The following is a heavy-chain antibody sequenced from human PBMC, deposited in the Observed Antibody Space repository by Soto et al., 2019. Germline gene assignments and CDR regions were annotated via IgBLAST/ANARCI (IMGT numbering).Heavy chain of an antibody. CDR1: GGSISSSSYY. J-gene: IGHJ4*02. CDR2: IYYSGST. D-gene: IGHD5-18*01. Sequence: QLQLQESGPGLVKPSETLSLTCTVSGGSISSSSYYWGWIRQPPGKGLEWIGSIYYSGSTYYNPSRKSRVTISVDTSKNQFSLKLSSVTAADTAVYYCARRGTVQLWFRGGHFDYWGQGTLVTVSS. CDR3: ARRGTVQLWFRGGHFDY. V-gene: IGHV4-39*01.